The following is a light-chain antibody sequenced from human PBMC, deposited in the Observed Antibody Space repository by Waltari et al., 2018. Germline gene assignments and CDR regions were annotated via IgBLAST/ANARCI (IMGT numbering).Light chain of an antibody. V-gene: IGLV2-14*02. CDR2: AVK. Sequence: QSALTQSGSVSGALGQSVTSYRTGTINEIGTFNLVYWHQQHPGNAPKLLTYAVKLPPSAVSHRFSGSKSGNTASLTISDLRTEDDDLYVSSSCSITSAALFGGGTKVTVL. CDR1: INEIGTFNL. CDR3: SSCSITSAAL. J-gene: IGLJ2*01.